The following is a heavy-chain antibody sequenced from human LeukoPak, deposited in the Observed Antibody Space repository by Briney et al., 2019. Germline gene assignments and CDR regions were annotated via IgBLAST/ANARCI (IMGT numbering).Heavy chain of an antibody. J-gene: IGHJ6*03. Sequence: PGGSLRLSCAASGFTVSTNYMNWVRQAPGKGLEWVSVVYYDGSTYYADSVKGRFTISRDNAKNSLYLQMNSLRAEETAVYYCARTAYLDEGMDVWGKGTTVTVSS. CDR1: GFTVSTNY. V-gene: IGHV3-53*01. CDR2: VYYDGST. CDR3: ARTAYLDEGMDV. D-gene: IGHD2-21*02.